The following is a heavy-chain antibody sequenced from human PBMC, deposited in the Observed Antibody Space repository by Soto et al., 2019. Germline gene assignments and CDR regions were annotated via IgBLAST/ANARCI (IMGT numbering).Heavy chain of an antibody. V-gene: IGHV3-23*01. CDR3: AKDRGQVKAYDY. Sequence: GGSLRLSCAASEFTFSNYVMGWVRQAPGKGLEWVSTVYPGSGGTYYADSVKGRFTSSRDNSKDTLYLQLNSLRAEDTAVYYCAKDRGQVKAYDYWGQGTLVTVSS. CDR2: VYPGSGGT. D-gene: IGHD3-10*01. CDR1: EFTFSNYV. J-gene: IGHJ4*02.